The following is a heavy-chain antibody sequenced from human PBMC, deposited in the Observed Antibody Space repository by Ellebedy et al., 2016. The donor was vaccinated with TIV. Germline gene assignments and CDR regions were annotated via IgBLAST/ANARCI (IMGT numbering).Heavy chain of an antibody. CDR3: ARGLSEEDLSPLDY. Sequence: GESLKISXAASGFPFSDYYMTWIRLAPGKGLEWLSYISSSGSTIYYADSLKGRFTISRDNANNLLYLQMNSLRAEDTAVYFCARGLSEEDLSPLDYWGQGTQVTVSS. CDR2: ISSSGSTI. D-gene: IGHD3-16*02. J-gene: IGHJ4*02. CDR1: GFPFSDYY. V-gene: IGHV3-11*01.